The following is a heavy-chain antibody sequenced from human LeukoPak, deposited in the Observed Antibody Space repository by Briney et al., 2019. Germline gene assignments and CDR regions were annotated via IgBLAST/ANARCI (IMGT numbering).Heavy chain of an antibody. J-gene: IGHJ3*02. D-gene: IGHD2-2*01. CDR2: INHSGST. V-gene: IGHV4-34*01. CDR3: ARTGVPAPIRGGAFDN. CDR1: GGSFSGYY. Sequence: SETLSLTCAVYGGSFSGYYWSWIRQPPGKGLEWIGEINHSGSTNYNPSLKSRVTISVDTSKNQFSLKLSSVTAADTAVYYCARTGVPAPIRGGAFDNWGQGTMVTVSS.